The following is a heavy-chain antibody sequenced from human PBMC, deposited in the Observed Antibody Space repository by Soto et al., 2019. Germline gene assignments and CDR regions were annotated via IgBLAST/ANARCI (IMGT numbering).Heavy chain of an antibody. J-gene: IGHJ4*02. V-gene: IGHV1-24*01. CDR1: GYTLTELS. Sequence: ASVKVSCKVSGYTLTELSMHWVRQAPGKGLEWMGGFDPEDGETIYAQKFQGRVTMTEDTSTDTAYMELSSLRSEDTAVYYCATGKYDSSGYYLAHFDYWGQGTLVTVSS. CDR2: FDPEDGET. CDR3: ATGKYDSSGYYLAHFDY. D-gene: IGHD3-22*01.